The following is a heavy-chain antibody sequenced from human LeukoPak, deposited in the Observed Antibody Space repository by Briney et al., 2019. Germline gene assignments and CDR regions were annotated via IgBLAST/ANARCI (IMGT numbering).Heavy chain of an antibody. CDR3: ARNPGRGYSSSSVRAIDY. Sequence: GASVKVSCKASGYTFTGYYMHWVRQAPGQGLEWMGWINPNSGGTNYAQKFQGRVTMTRDTSISTAYMELSRLRSDDTAVYYCARNPGRGYSSSSVRAIDYWGQGTLVTVSS. CDR2: INPNSGGT. D-gene: IGHD6-6*01. J-gene: IGHJ4*02. CDR1: GYTFTGYY. V-gene: IGHV1-2*02.